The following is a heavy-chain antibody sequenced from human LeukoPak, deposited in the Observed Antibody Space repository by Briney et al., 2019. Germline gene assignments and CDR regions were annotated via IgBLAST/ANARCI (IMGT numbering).Heavy chain of an antibody. V-gene: IGHV4-34*01. J-gene: IGHJ4*02. D-gene: IGHD5-12*01. Sequence: SETLSLTCAVYGGSFSGYYWSWIRQPPGKGLEWIGEINHSGSTNYNPSLKSRVTISVDTSKNQFSLKLSSVTAADTAVYYCASSSSGYSGYEGYWGQGTLVTVSS. CDR2: INHSGST. CDR1: GGSFSGYY. CDR3: ASSSSGYSGYEGY.